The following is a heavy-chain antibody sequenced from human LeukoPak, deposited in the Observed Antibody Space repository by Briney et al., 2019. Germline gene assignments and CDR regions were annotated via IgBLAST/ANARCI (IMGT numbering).Heavy chain of an antibody. V-gene: IGHV4-59*01. CDR2: IYYSGST. CDR3: ARARGYGINYYYYYGMDV. D-gene: IGHD6-13*01. J-gene: IGHJ6*02. CDR1: GGSISSYY. Sequence: SETLSLTCTVSGGSISSYYWSWIRQPPGKGLEWTGYIYYSGSTNYNPSLKSRVTISVDTSKNQFSLKLSSVTAADTAVYYRARARGYGINYYYYYGMDVWGQGTTVTVSS.